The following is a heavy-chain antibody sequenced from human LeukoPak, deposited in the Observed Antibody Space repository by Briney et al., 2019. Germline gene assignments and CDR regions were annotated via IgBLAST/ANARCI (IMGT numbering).Heavy chain of an antibody. J-gene: IGHJ4*02. V-gene: IGHV1-69*04. CDR1: GGTFSSYA. CDR3: ARDLAVAEDY. Sequence: ASVKVSCKASGGTFSSYAISWVRQAPGQGLEWMGRIISILGIANYAQKFQGRVTITADKSTSTAYMELSSLRSEDTAVYYCARDLAVAEDYWGQGTLVTVSS. CDR2: IISILGIA. D-gene: IGHD6-19*01.